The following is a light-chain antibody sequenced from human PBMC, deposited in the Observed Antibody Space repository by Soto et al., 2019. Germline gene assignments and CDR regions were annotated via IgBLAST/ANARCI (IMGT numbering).Light chain of an antibody. CDR3: SSYTSSSRV. CDR2: EVS. Sequence: QSALPQPASVSGSPGQSITISCTGTSSDVGGYNYVSWYQQHPGKAPKLMIYEVSNRPSGVSNRFSGSKSGNTASLTISGRQAEDEADYCCSSYTSSSRVFGGGTKLTVL. J-gene: IGLJ3*02. V-gene: IGLV2-14*01. CDR1: SSDVGGYNY.